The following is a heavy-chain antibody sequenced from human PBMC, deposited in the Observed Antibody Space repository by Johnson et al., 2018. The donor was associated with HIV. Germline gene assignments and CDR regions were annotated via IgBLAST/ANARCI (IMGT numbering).Heavy chain of an antibody. J-gene: IGHJ3*02. CDR2: ISYDGSNK. CDR1: GFTFSSYA. D-gene: IGHD6-13*01. CDR3: ASKAAGTMHAFDI. V-gene: IGHV3-30*04. Sequence: QVQLVESGGGVVQPGRSLRLSCAASGFTFSSYAMHWVRQAPGKGLEWVAVISYDGSNKYYADSVKGRFTISRDNSKNTLYLQMNSLRAEDTAVYYCASKAAGTMHAFDIWGQGTMVTFSS.